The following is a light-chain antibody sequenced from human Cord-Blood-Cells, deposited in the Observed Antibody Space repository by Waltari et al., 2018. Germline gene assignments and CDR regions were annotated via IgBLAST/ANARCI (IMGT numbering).Light chain of an antibody. CDR3: SSYTSSSTLV. CDR1: SSDVVRYNY. Sequence: QSALTQPASVSGSPGQSITISCTGTSSDVVRYNYVSWYQQHPGKAPKLMIYDVSNRPSGVSNRFSGSKSGNTASLTISGLQAEDEADYYCSSYTSSSTLVFGGGTKLTVL. J-gene: IGLJ2*01. V-gene: IGLV2-14*01. CDR2: DVS.